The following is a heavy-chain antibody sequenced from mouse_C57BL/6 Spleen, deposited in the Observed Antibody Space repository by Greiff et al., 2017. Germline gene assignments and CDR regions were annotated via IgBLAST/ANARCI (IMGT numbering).Heavy chain of an antibody. CDR3: ARSSRYDYDDYAMDY. V-gene: IGHV1-31*01. CDR1: GYSFTGYY. D-gene: IGHD2-4*01. Sequence: VQLQQSGPELVKPGASVKISCKASGYSFTGYYMHWVKQSHGNILDWIGYIYPYNGVSSYNQKFKGKATLTVDTSSSTAYMELRNLTSEDSAVYYCARSSRYDYDDYAMDYWGQGTSVTVSS. CDR2: IYPYNGVS. J-gene: IGHJ4*01.